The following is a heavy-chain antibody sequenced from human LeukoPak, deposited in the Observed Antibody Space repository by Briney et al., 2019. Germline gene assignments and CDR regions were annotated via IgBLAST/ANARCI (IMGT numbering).Heavy chain of an antibody. CDR1: GGSISSYY. V-gene: IGHV4-59*01. CDR2: IYYSGST. Sequence: PSETLSLTCTVSGGSISSYYWSWIRQPPGKGLEWIGYIYYSGSTNYNPSLKSRVTISVDTSKNQFSLKLSSVTAADTAVYYCAREGSDYSNTRAGFDYWGQGTLVTVSS. CDR3: AREGSDYSNTRAGFDY. J-gene: IGHJ4*02. D-gene: IGHD4-11*01.